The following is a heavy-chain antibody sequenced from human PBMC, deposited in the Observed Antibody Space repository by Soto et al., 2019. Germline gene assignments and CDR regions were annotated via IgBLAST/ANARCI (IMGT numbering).Heavy chain of an antibody. D-gene: IGHD2-8*01. CDR3: ARGPFIVLMVYAPHSTAFDP. CDR2: IYYSGST. Sequence: SETLSLTCTVSGGSISSYYWSWIRQPPGKGLEWIGYIYYSGSTNYNPSLKSRVTISVDTSKNQFSLKLSSVTAADTAVYYCARGPFIVLMVYAPHSTAFDPWGQGTLVTVSS. V-gene: IGHV4-59*01. CDR1: GGSISSYY. J-gene: IGHJ5*02.